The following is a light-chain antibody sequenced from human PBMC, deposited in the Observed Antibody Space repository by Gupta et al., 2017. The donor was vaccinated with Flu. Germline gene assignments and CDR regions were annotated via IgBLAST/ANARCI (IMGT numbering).Light chain of an antibody. V-gene: IGKV3-20*01. CDR2: GAS. CDR3: HQYESSPPFT. Sequence: EIVFTPSPGTLSLSPGERATLSCRASRSVSSSHLAWYKQKPGQPPRLLLYGASSRDTGIPDRFSGSGYGKDXTLTISXREQEDFAVYYCHQYESSPPFTFGXGTKVDI. CDR1: RSVSSSH. J-gene: IGKJ3*01.